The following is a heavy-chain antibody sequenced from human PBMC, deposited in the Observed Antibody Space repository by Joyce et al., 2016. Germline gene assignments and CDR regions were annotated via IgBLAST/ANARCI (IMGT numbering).Heavy chain of an antibody. CDR1: GFIFSSYS. D-gene: IGHD4-11*01. Sequence: EVQLVESGGGLVKPGESLRLSCTASGFIFSSYSMTWVRQAPGKGLEWVSSIRRDHTYILHADSVKGRFTISRDNARNSLYLQMNSLRAEDTAVYYCARDVLTTVTKAYGYWGQGTLVAVSS. J-gene: IGHJ4*02. CDR3: ARDVLTTVTKAYGY. V-gene: IGHV3-21*01. CDR2: IRRDHTYI.